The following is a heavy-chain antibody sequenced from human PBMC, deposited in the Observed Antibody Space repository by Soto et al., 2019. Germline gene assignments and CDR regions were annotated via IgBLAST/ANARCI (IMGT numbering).Heavy chain of an antibody. CDR1: GFTFSSYA. J-gene: IGHJ4*02. V-gene: IGHV3-23*01. Sequence: GGSLRLSCAASGFTFSSYAMSWVRQAPGKGLEWVSAISGSGGSTYYADSVKGRFTISRDNSKNTLYLQMNSLRAEDTAVYYCAKGSLLSIAVAKPGSYFDYWGQGTLVTAS. D-gene: IGHD6-19*01. CDR3: AKGSLLSIAVAKPGSYFDY. CDR2: ISGSGGST.